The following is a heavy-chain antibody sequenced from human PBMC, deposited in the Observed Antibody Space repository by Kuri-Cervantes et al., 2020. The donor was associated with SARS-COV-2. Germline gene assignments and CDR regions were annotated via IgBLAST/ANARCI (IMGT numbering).Heavy chain of an antibody. CDR2: IPYDGSNK. J-gene: IGHJ1*01. V-gene: IGHV3-30-3*01. CDR1: GFTFSSYA. Sequence: GGSLRLSCAASGFTFSSYAMHWVRQAPGKGLEWVAVIPYDGSNKYYADSVKGRFTISRDNSKNTLYLQMNSLRAEDTAVYYCARVGLYCSSTSCYTVNFQHWGQGTLVTVSS. D-gene: IGHD2-2*02. CDR3: ARVGLYCSSTSCYTVNFQH.